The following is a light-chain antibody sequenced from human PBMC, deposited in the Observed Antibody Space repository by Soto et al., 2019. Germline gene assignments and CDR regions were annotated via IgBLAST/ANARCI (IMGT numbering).Light chain of an antibody. J-gene: IGKJ1*01. Sequence: EMVLTQSPATLSLNPFEIATLSCSSIQSVSSYLAWYQQKPGQAPRLLIYDASNRATGIPARFSGSGSGTDFTLTISSLEPEDFAVYHCQQRSNWPPWTFGQGTKVDIK. CDR2: DAS. CDR3: QQRSNWPPWT. CDR1: QSVSSY. V-gene: IGKV3-11*01.